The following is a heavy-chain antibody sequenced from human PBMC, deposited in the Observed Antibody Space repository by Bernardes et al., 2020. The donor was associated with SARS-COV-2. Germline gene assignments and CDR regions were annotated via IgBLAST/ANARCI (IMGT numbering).Heavy chain of an antibody. CDR1: GNTFTSYA. Sequence: SVKVPCKTSGNTFTSYAVIWVRQAPGQGLECMGGIIPLFGTTNYAQNFQGRVTIAADESTSTVYMELSSLRSEDTAMYYCARSGTYPDAFDIWGQGTMVTVSS. CDR2: IIPLFGTT. D-gene: IGHD1-26*01. V-gene: IGHV1-69*13. CDR3: ARSGTYPDAFDI. J-gene: IGHJ3*02.